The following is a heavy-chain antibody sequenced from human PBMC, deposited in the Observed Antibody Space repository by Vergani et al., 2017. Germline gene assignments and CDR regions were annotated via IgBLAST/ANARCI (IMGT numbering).Heavy chain of an antibody. CDR1: GGSFFNSRYY. V-gene: IGHV4-39*01. Sequence: QLQLQESGPGLVKPSGTLSLTCSVTGGSFFNSRYYWGWIRQPPGKGLEWIGYIYYSGTTYYNPSLESRLTISLDTSENHLSLKLTSVTAADTAVYYCARQKDYYMDVWGKGATVTVS. CDR2: IYYSGTT. J-gene: IGHJ6*03. CDR3: ARQKDYYMDV.